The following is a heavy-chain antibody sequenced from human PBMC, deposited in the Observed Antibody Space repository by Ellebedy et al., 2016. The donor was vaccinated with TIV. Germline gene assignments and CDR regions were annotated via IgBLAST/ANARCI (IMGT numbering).Heavy chain of an antibody. CDR3: VREMEPPGPDDYFYGMDV. CDR2: AWYNGDYK. J-gene: IGHJ6*02. CDR1: GFTFISYG. Sequence: GESLKISCAASGFTFISYGMHWVRRAPGKGLEWVAVAWYNGDYKRIADSVKGRFTISRDNSKSTVSLQMHSLRVEDTAAYYCVREMEPPGPDDYFYGMDVWGQGTTVTVSS. D-gene: IGHD1-14*01. V-gene: IGHV3-33*01.